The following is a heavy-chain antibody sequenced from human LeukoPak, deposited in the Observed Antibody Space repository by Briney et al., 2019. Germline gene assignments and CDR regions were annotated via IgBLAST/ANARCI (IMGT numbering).Heavy chain of an antibody. V-gene: IGHV4-39*01. J-gene: IGHJ4*02. Sequence: PSETLSLTCTASGGSISSSSYYWGWIRQPPGKGLEWIGSIYYSGSTYYNPSLKSRVTISVDTSKNQFSLKLSSVTAADTAVYYCARLAGFYSKTTDYWGQGTLVTVSS. CDR3: ARLAGFYSKTTDY. D-gene: IGHD1-14*01. CDR1: GGSISSSSYY. CDR2: IYYSGST.